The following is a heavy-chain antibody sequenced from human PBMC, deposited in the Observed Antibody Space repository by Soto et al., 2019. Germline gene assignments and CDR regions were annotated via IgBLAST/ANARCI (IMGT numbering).Heavy chain of an antibody. CDR1: GGSISSGGYY. Sequence: KPSETLSLTCTVSGGSISSGGYYWSWIRQHPGKGLEWIGYIYYSGSTYYNPSLKSRVTISVDTSKNQFSLKLSSVTAADTAVYYCARVNGERNWFDPWGQGTLVTVSS. D-gene: IGHD1-1*01. CDR3: ARVNGERNWFDP. CDR2: IYYSGST. V-gene: IGHV4-31*03. J-gene: IGHJ5*02.